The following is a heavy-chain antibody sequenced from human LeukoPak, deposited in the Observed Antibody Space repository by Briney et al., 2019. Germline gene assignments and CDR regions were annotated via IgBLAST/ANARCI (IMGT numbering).Heavy chain of an antibody. V-gene: IGHV1-69*13. D-gene: IGHD2-15*01. CDR1: GGTFSSYA. CDR2: IIPIFGTA. J-gene: IGHJ4*02. CDR3: ARVPTTLYCSGGSCYYFDY. Sequence: ASVKVSCKASGGTFSSYAISWVRQAPGQGLEWMGGIIPIFGTANYVQKFQGRVTITADESTSTAYMELSSLRSEDTAVYYCARVPTTLYCSGGSCYYFDYWGQGTLVTVSS.